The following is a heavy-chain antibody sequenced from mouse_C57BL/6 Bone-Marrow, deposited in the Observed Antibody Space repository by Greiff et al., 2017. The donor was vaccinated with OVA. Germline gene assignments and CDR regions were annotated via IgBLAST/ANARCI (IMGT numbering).Heavy chain of an antibody. CDR1: GFTFSSYG. CDR3: SVRNRAWFAY. Sequence: EVKLVESGGDLVKPGGSLKLSCAASGFTFSSYGMSWVRQTPDKWLDWVATISSCGSYNYYPDSVKGRVTISRDNAKNTLYLQMSSLKSQDTAVYYCSVRNRAWFAYCGQGTLVTVSA. J-gene: IGHJ3*01. CDR2: ISSCGSYN. V-gene: IGHV5-6*02.